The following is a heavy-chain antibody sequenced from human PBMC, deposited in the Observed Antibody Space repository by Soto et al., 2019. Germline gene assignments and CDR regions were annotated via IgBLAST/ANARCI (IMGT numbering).Heavy chain of an antibody. J-gene: IGHJ4*02. CDR1: GFTFSYYG. CDR2: MHTGGNEK. D-gene: IGHD3-9*01. V-gene: IGHV3-33*08. CDR3: GRNADTTGNYRHFDL. Sequence: QVQLVESGGGVVQPGGSLRLSCAASGFTFSYYGFHWVRQAPGKGLEWVAVMHTGGNEKYYVDSVKGRFTVSRDDSRNIGYLGMNAQRAEDTAEYICGRNADTTGNYRHFDLWGRGAVVAGS.